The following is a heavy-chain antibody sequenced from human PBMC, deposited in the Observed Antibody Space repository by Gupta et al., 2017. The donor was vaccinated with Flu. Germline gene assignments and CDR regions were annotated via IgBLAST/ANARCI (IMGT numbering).Heavy chain of an antibody. CDR1: GFMFSSYA. D-gene: IGHD6-13*01. V-gene: IGHV3-23*01. CDR2: ITASGDST. J-gene: IGHJ4*02. Sequence: EVQLLESGGGLVQPGGSLRLSCAASGFMFSSYAMCWVRQAPGKGLEWVSAITASGDSTYYADSVGGRFAISRDNSKNMVYLKMNSLRAEDTAVYYCVKDTSYSLDYWGRGTLVTVSS. CDR3: VKDTSYSLDY.